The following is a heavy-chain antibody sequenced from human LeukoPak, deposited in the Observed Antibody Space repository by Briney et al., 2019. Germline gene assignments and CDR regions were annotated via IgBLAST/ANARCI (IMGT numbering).Heavy chain of an antibody. D-gene: IGHD3-9*01. J-gene: IGHJ4*02. CDR1: GFTVSSNY. V-gene: IGHV3-66*01. Sequence: PGGSLRLSCAASGFTVSSNYMSWVRQASGKGLEWVSVIYSGGSTYYADSVKGRFTISRDNSKNTLYLRMNSLRAEDTAVYYCARSIDWLLGNDYWGQGTLVTVSS. CDR3: ARSIDWLLGNDY. CDR2: IYSGGST.